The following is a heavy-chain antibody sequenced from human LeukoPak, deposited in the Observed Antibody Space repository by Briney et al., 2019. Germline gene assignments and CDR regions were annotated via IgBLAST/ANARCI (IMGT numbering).Heavy chain of an antibody. CDR1: GGSISSYY. Sequence: SETLSLTCTVSGGSISSYYWSWIRQPPGKGLEWIGYIYYSGSTNYNPSLKSRVTISVDTSKNQFSLKLSSVTAADTAVYYCARVTVNYDFWSGYPNYYYYMDVWGKGTTVTVSS. CDR2: IYYSGST. D-gene: IGHD3-3*01. J-gene: IGHJ6*03. CDR3: ARVTVNYDFWSGYPNYYYYMDV. V-gene: IGHV4-59*01.